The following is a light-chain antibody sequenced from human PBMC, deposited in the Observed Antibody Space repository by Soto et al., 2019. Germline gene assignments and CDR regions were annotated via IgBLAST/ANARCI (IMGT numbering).Light chain of an antibody. CDR1: QSISSSY. V-gene: IGKV3-20*01. J-gene: IGKJ3*01. CDR2: GAS. Sequence: EIVLTQSPGTLSLSPGERATLSCRASQSISSSYLAWYQQKPGQAPRLLVYGASSRATGIPDRFSGSGSGTDFTRTISRLEPEDFAVYYCQQYGSSLFTFGPVTKVYIK. CDR3: QQYGSSLFT.